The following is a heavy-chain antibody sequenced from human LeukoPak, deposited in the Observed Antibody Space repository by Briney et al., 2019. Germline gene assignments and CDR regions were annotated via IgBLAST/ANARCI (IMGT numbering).Heavy chain of an antibody. CDR2: IYSSGSA. Sequence: SETLSLTCSVSGGSISSSYWSWIRQPPGKGLEWIGNIYSSGSANYNPSLKSRVTISVDTSKNQFSLKLSSVTAADTAVYYCARSIAVVTLYYFDYWGQGTLVTVSS. D-gene: IGHD3-22*01. V-gene: IGHV4-59*01. J-gene: IGHJ4*02. CDR3: ARSIAVVTLYYFDY. CDR1: GGSISSSY.